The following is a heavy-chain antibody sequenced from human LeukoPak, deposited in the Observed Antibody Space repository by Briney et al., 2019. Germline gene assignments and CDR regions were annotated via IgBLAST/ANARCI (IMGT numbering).Heavy chain of an antibody. V-gene: IGHV3-23*01. D-gene: IGHD5-18*01. CDR2: ISGSGGST. CDR3: ADRGGYSGIGY. Sequence: GGSLRLSCAASGFTFSSYAMSWVRQAPGKGLEWVSGISGSGGSTYYADSVKGRFTISRDNSKNTLYLQMNSLRAEDTAVYYCADRGGYSGIGYWGQGTLVTVSS. CDR1: GFTFSSYA. J-gene: IGHJ4*02.